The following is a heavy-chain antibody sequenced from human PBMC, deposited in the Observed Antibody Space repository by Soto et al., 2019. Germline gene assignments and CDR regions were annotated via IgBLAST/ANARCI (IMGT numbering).Heavy chain of an antibody. CDR2: IVVGSGNT. CDR1: GFTFTSSA. J-gene: IGHJ6*02. Sequence: GASVKVSVKASGFTFTSSAVQWVRQARGQRLEWIGWIVVGSGNTNYAQKFQERVTIARDMSTSTAYMELSSLRSEDTAVYYCARGGSGSYYTPPYYYYYGMDVWGQGTTVTVSS. D-gene: IGHD1-26*01. CDR3: ARGGSGSYYTPPYYYYYGMDV. V-gene: IGHV1-58*01.